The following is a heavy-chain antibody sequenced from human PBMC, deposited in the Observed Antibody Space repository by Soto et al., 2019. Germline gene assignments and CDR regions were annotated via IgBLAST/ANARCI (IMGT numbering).Heavy chain of an antibody. V-gene: IGHV1-8*01. CDR3: ARGVGFCSGGSCNNWFDT. Sequence: ASVKVSCKTSGYTFTSYDIHWVRQATGQGLEWMGWMNPNSVNTGYAQKVQGRVTMTRNTSISTAYMELSSLRSEDTAAYYCARGVGFCSGGSCNNWFDTWGQGTQVT. CDR1: GYTFTSYD. CDR2: MNPNSVNT. D-gene: IGHD2-15*01. J-gene: IGHJ5*02.